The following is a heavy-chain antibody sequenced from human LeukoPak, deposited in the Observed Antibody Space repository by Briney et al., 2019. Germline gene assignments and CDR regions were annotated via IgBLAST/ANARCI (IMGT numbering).Heavy chain of an antibody. CDR2: ISGSGGST. D-gene: IGHD6-19*01. V-gene: IGHV3-23*01. CDR1: GFTFSGYA. J-gene: IGHJ4*02. CDR3: AKERYSSGWPFDY. Sequence: GGSLRLSCAASGFTFSGYAMSWVRQAPGKGLEWVSAISGSGGSTYYADSVKGWFTISRDNSKNTLYLQMNSLRAEDTAVYYCAKERYSSGWPFDYWGQGTLVTVSS.